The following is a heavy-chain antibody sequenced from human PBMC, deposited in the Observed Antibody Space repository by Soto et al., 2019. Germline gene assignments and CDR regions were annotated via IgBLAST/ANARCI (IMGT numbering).Heavy chain of an antibody. CDR2: INPSGGST. D-gene: IGHD2-15*01. V-gene: IGHV1-46*01. Sequence: SVKVSCKASGYTFTSYYMHWVRQAPGQGLEWMGIINPSGGSTSYAQRFQGRVTMTRDTSTSTVYMELSSLRSEDTAVYYCARDPFGCSGGSCYYGMDVWGQGTTVTVSS. J-gene: IGHJ6*02. CDR1: GYTFTSYY. CDR3: ARDPFGCSGGSCYYGMDV.